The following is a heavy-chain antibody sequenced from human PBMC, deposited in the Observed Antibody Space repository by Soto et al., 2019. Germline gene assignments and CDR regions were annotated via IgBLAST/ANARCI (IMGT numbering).Heavy chain of an antibody. CDR3: ARPQYSSYGFDY. Sequence: LRLSCAASGFTFSSYGMHWVRQAPGKGLEWVAVIWYDGSNKYYADSVKGRFTISRDNSKNTLYLQMNSLRAEDTAVYYCARPQYSSYGFDYWGQGTLVTVSS. CDR1: GFTFSSYG. D-gene: IGHD6-19*01. J-gene: IGHJ4*02. V-gene: IGHV3-33*01. CDR2: IWYDGSNK.